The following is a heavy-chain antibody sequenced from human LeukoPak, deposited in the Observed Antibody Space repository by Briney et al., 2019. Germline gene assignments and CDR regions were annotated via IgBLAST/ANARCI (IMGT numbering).Heavy chain of an antibody. J-gene: IGHJ4*02. CDR2: ISGTTSNT. V-gene: IGHV3-23*01. D-gene: IGHD2-21*01. Sequence: GGSLRLSCAASGFTFSSYAMTWVRQAPGKGLEWVSAISGTTSNTYYADSVKGRFSISRDNSKNSLYLQMDSLRAEDTAVYYCAKDRGALGELLAILDNWGQGTLVTVSS. CDR1: GFTFSSYA. CDR3: AKDRGALGELLAILDN.